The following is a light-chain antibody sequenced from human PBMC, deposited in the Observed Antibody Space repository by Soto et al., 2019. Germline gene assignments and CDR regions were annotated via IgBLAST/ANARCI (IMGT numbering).Light chain of an antibody. J-gene: IGLJ3*02. CDR2: EGN. CDR1: SSDVGSYNL. V-gene: IGLV2-23*01. CDR3: CSSTGSSTS. Sequence: QSVLTQPASVSGSPGQSITMSCAGASSDVGSYNLVSWYQQYPGKAPKLIIYEGNKRPSGVSNRFSGSGSGNTASLTISGLQAEDAADYYCCSSTGSSTSFGGGTKLTVL.